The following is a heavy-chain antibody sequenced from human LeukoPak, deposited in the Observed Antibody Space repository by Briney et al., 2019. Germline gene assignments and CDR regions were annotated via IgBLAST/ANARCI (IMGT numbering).Heavy chain of an antibody. CDR3: AKDGIRGVIMEYYFDY. J-gene: IGHJ4*02. CDR1: GFTFSSYG. D-gene: IGHD3-10*01. Sequence: GGSLRLSCAASGFTFSSYGMHWVRQAPGKGLEWVAVIWYDGSNKYYADSVKGRFTISRDNSKNTLYLQMNSLRAEDTAVYYCAKDGIRGVIMEYYFDYWGQGTLVTVSS. CDR2: IWYDGSNK. V-gene: IGHV3-30*02.